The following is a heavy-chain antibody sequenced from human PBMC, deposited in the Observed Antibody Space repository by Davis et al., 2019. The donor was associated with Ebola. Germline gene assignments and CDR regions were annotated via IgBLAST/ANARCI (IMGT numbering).Heavy chain of an antibody. CDR3: VRIGDGYNP. V-gene: IGHV4-38-2*02. CDR2: ASHTGRT. J-gene: IGHJ4*02. CDR1: GFSITTGYN. Sequence: SETLSLTCTVSGFSITTGYNWGWVRQPPGKGLEWIGHASHTGRTHYNPSLKSRVTVSVDTSKNQFSLKLTSVTAADAAVYFCVRIGDGYNPWGQGTLVTVSS. D-gene: IGHD5-24*01.